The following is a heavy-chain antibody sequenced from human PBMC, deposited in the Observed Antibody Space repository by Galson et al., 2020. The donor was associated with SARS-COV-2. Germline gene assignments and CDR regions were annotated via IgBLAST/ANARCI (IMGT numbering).Heavy chain of an antibody. V-gene: IGHV3-74*01. J-gene: IGHJ4*02. D-gene: IGHD3-16*01. CDR1: GSTFSSYW. CDR2: IYSEGSST. CDR3: ARGDMRNDYFDY. Sequence: GGSLRLSCAASGSTFSSYWMHWVRQAPGKGLVWVSRIYSEGSSTSYADSVKGRFTISGDDAKNTLYLHMRSLRAEDTAVYYCARGDMRNDYFDYWGQGTLVTVSS.